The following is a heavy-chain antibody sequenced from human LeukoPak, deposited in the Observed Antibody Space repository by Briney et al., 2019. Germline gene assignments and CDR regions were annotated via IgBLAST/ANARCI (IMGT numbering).Heavy chain of an antibody. CDR2: INPNSGGT. V-gene: IGHV1-2*04. D-gene: IGHD1-7*01. J-gene: IGHJ4*02. CDR3: ARGEYNWNSAPDY. Sequence: ASVTVSCTASGYTFTGYYMHWVRQAPGQGLEWMGWINPNSGGTNYAQKFQGWVTMTRDTSIGTAYMELSRLRSDDTAVYYCARGEYNWNSAPDYWGQGTLVTVSS. CDR1: GYTFTGYY.